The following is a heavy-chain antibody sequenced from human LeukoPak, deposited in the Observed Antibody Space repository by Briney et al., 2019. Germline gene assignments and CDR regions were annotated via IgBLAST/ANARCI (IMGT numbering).Heavy chain of an antibody. CDR1: GYSFTSYW. D-gene: IGHD2-2*01. J-gene: IGHJ4*02. CDR3: ARLIHCSTTSCSFDY. Sequence: PGESLKISCKGSGYSFTSYWIGWVRQMPGKGLEWMGIIYPGDSDTRYSPSFQGQVTISVDKSIITAYLQWSSLKASDTAMYYCARLIHCSTTSCSFDYRGQGTLVTVSS. V-gene: IGHV5-51*01. CDR2: IYPGDSDT.